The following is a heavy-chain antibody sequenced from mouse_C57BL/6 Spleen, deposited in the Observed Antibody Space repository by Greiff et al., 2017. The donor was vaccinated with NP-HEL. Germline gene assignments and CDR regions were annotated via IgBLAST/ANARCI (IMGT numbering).Heavy chain of an antibody. CDR2: IDPANGNT. J-gene: IGHJ3*01. V-gene: IGHV14-3*01. CDR3: AREPYDYGSSYTMFAY. D-gene: IGHD1-1*01. CDR1: GFNIKNTY. Sequence: EVQLQQSVAELVRPGASVKLSCTASGFNIKNTYMHWVKQRPETGLAWIGRIDPANGNTKFAPKFQGKATITADTSSNTAYLQLSSLTSEDTAIYYSAREPYDYGSSYTMFAYWGQGARVAVSA.